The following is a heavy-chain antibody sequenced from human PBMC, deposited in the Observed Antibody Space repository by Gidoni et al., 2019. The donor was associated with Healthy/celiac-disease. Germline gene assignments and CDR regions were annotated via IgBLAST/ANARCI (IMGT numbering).Heavy chain of an antibody. CDR1: GFTFSSSS. J-gene: IGHJ3*02. Sequence: EVQLVESGGGLVKPGGSLRLSCAASGFTFSSSSMNWVRQAPGKGLEWVSSISSSSSYIYYADSVKGRFTISRDNAKNSLYLQMNSLRAEDTAVYYCAREDIVVVPAAMGVGAFDIWGQGTMVTVSS. CDR2: ISSSSSYI. CDR3: AREDIVVVPAAMGVGAFDI. D-gene: IGHD2-2*01. V-gene: IGHV3-21*01.